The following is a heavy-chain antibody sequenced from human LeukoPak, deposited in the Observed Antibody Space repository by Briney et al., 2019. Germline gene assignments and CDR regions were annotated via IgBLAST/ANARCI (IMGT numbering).Heavy chain of an antibody. Sequence: GGSLRLSCAASGFTFRNYAMSWVRQAPGKGLEWVSGISGSGRSTYYGDSVKGRFTISRDSSKNTLYLQMNSLRAEDTAVYYCAKDSAPPYSSTWYYFDYWGQGTLVTVSS. CDR3: AKDSAPPYSSTWYYFDY. CDR2: ISGSGRST. V-gene: IGHV3-23*01. D-gene: IGHD6-13*01. J-gene: IGHJ4*02. CDR1: GFTFRNYA.